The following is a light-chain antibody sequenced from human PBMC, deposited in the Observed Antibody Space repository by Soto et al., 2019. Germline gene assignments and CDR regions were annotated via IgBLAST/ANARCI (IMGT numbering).Light chain of an antibody. CDR3: QQYGSSSLT. Sequence: EIVLTQSPGTLSLSPGERATLSCRASQSVSSSYLAWYQQKPGQAPRLLIYGASSRATGIPARFSGSGSGTDFTLTISSLEPEDFAVYYCQQYGSSSLTFGGGTKVEIK. V-gene: IGKV3-20*01. CDR1: QSVSSSY. J-gene: IGKJ4*01. CDR2: GAS.